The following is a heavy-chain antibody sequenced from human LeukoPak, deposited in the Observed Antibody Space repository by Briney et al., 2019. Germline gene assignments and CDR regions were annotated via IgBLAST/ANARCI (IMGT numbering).Heavy chain of an antibody. D-gene: IGHD1-26*01. CDR1: GFTVSSNY. J-gene: IGHJ4*02. Sequence: RGSLRLSCAASGFTVSSNYMSWVRQAPGKGLEWVSVIYSGGSTYYADSVKGRFTISRDNSKNTLYLQMNSLRAEDTAVYYCARGSSGSYYEAYFDYWGQGTLVTVSS. CDR2: IYSGGST. CDR3: ARGSSGSYYEAYFDY. V-gene: IGHV3-53*01.